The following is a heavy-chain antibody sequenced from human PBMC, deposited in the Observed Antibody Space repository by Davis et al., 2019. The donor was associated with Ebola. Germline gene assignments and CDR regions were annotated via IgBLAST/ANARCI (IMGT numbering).Heavy chain of an antibody. Sequence: SVTVSCNTSGGSFRSHPISWVRQAPRHGLEWMGGIIPIFDTPHYAQKFQGRITITADASTSTAYMELSSLRSEDTATYFCARDFDGGNYYFDYWGPGTPVTVSS. CDR3: ARDFDGGNYYFDY. V-gene: IGHV1-69*13. CDR1: GGSFRSHP. D-gene: IGHD3-9*01. CDR2: IIPIFDTP. J-gene: IGHJ4*02.